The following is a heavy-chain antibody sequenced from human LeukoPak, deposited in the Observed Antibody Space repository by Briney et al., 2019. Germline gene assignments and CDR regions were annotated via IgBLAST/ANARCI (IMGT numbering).Heavy chain of an antibody. D-gene: IGHD3-3*01. CDR1: VFTFSSYA. Sequence: GGSLRLSCAASVFTFSSYAMSWVRHTPWKGREWLLGIRGSGGSTYYADSVKGRFTISRDNSKNTLFLQMNSLRVEDTAPYYCAKSVAIYFYYGLDVWGQGTTVTVSS. CDR3: AKSVAIYFYYGLDV. CDR2: IRGSGGST. V-gene: IGHV3-23*01. J-gene: IGHJ6*02.